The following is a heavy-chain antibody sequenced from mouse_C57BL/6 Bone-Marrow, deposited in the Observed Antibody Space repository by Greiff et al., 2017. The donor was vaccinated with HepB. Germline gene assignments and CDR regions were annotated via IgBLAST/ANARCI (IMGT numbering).Heavy chain of an antibody. CDR1: GYTFTSYW. D-gene: IGHD1-1*01. Sequence: QVQLQQPGAELVKPGASVKLSCKASGYTFTSYWMHWVKQRPGRGLEWIGRIDPNRGGTKYNEKFKSKATLTVDKPSSTAYMQLSSLTSEDSAVYDWAREAGNYYGSSYWDVDVWGTGTTVTVSS. CDR2: IDPNRGGT. V-gene: IGHV1-72*01. J-gene: IGHJ1*03. CDR3: AREAGNYYGSSYWDVDV.